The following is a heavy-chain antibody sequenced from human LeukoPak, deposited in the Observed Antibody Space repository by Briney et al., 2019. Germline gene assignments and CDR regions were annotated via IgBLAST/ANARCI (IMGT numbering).Heavy chain of an antibody. V-gene: IGHV4-34*01. CDR3: AGLGEFGDRYNWFAP. CDR1: GGSFSGYY. Sequence: SETLSLTCAVYGGSFSGYYWSWIRQPPGKGLEWVGEINHSGSTNYNPSLKSRVTISVDTSKNQFSLKLSSVTAADTAVYYCAGLGEFGDRYNWFAPGGQGTLVPVS. D-gene: IGHD3-16*01. CDR2: INHSGST. J-gene: IGHJ5*02.